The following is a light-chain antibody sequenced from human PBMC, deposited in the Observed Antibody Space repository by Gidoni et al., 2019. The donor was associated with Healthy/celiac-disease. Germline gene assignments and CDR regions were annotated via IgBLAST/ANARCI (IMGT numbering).Light chain of an antibody. CDR3: GSYTSSSTLVV. CDR2: EVS. Sequence: QAALTQPASASGSPGQSITISCTGTSSDVGGYNYVSWYQQHPGKAPKLLIYEVSNRPSGVSNRFSGSKSGNTASLTISGLQAEDEADYYCGSYTSSSTLVVFGGGTKLTVL. V-gene: IGLV2-14*01. J-gene: IGLJ2*01. CDR1: SSDVGGYNY.